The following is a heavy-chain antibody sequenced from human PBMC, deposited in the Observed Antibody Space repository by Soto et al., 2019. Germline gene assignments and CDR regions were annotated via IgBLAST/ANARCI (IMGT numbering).Heavy chain of an antibody. D-gene: IGHD1-26*01. V-gene: IGHV2-5*02. CDR3: AHSTKPRIVGAVYFDY. J-gene: IGHJ4*02. CDR1: GFSLSTSGVG. Sequence: QITLKESGPTLVKPTQTLTLTCTFSGFSLSTSGVGVGWIRQPPGKALEWLALIYWDDDKRYSPSLKSRLTITKDTSKNQVVLTMTNMDPVDTATYYGAHSTKPRIVGAVYFDYWGQGTLVTVSS. CDR2: IYWDDDK.